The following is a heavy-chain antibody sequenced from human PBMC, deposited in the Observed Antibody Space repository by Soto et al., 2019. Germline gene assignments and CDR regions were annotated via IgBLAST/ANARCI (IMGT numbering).Heavy chain of an antibody. D-gene: IGHD1-26*01. Sequence: ASVKVSCKASGYTFTSYGISWVRQAPGQGLEWMGWISAYNGNRNYAQKVQGRVTVTTDTSTSTAYMELRSLRSDDTAVYYCARDWKEKVGATFYYWGQGALVTVSS. J-gene: IGHJ4*02. CDR3: ARDWKEKVGATFYY. V-gene: IGHV1-18*01. CDR1: GYTFTSYG. CDR2: ISAYNGNR.